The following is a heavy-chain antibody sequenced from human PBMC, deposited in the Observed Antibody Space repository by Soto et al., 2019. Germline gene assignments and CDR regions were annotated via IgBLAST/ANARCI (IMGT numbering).Heavy chain of an antibody. V-gene: IGHV3-23*01. D-gene: IGHD3-22*01. J-gene: IGHJ3*02. CDR1: GFTFSTYG. Sequence: EVQLLESGGTVVQPGGSLRLSCAASGFTFSTYGVSWVRQAPGKGLEWVSSISGSGYNTFYADCVKGRFTISRDNSNNTVHVLMNNLRADDTALYYCVKQLLSLIVVADAFDIWGQGTMVTVSS. CDR3: VKQLLSLIVVADAFDI. CDR2: ISGSGYNT.